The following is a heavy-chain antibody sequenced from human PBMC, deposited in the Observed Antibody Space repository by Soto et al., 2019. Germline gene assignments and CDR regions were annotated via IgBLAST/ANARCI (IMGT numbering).Heavy chain of an antibody. CDR3: AKDPGRSSGWYNRFDY. CDR2: ISGSGGST. CDR1: GFTFSSYA. J-gene: IGHJ4*02. D-gene: IGHD6-19*01. Sequence: GGSLRLSCAASGFTFSSYAMSWVRQAPGKGLEWVSAISGSGGSTYYADSVKGRFTISRDNSNNTLYLQMNSLRAEDTAVYYCAKDPGRSSGWYNRFDYWGQGTLVTVS. V-gene: IGHV3-23*01.